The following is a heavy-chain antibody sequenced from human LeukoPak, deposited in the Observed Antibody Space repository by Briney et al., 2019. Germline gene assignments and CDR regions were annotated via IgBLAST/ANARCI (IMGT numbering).Heavy chain of an antibody. V-gene: IGHV3-15*01. Sequence: PGGSLRLSCAASGFIFGNAWMRWVRQAPGKGLEWVGRIKSKTDGGTTDYAVPVRGRFTISRDDSKNTLYLQLNSLKTEDTAVYYCATVAHSSSLDYWGQGTLLTVSS. D-gene: IGHD6-6*01. J-gene: IGHJ4*02. CDR3: ATVAHSSSLDY. CDR1: GFIFGNAW. CDR2: IKSKTDGGTT.